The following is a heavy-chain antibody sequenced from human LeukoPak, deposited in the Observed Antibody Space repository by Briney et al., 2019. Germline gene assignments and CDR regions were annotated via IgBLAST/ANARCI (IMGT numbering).Heavy chain of an antibody. D-gene: IGHD3-22*01. CDR2: INHSGST. Sequence: PSETLSLTCAVYGGSFSGYYWSWIRQPPGKGLEWIGEINHSGSTNYNPSLKSRVTISVDTSKNQFSLKLSSVTAADTAVYYCARPGVRDSSGYCYFDYWGQGTLVTVSS. J-gene: IGHJ4*02. CDR3: ARPGVRDSSGYCYFDY. CDR1: GGSFSGYY. V-gene: IGHV4-34*01.